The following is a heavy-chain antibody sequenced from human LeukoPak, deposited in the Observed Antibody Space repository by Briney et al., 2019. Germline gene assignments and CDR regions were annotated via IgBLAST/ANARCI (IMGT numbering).Heavy chain of an antibody. Sequence: NTSETLSLTCAVSGGSISSGGYSWSWIRQPPGKGLEWIGYIYYSGSTYYNPSLKSRVTISVDTSKNQFSLRLSSVTPADTAVYYCARKYYYDSERGAFDMWGQGTVVSVTS. CDR1: GGSISSGGYS. J-gene: IGHJ3*02. V-gene: IGHV4-30-4*07. CDR3: ARKYYYDSERGAFDM. D-gene: IGHD3-22*01. CDR2: IYYSGST.